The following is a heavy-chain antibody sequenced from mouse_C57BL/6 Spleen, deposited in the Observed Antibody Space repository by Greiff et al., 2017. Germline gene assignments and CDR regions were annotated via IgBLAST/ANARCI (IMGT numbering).Heavy chain of an antibody. V-gene: IGHV2-2*01. Sequence: VQRVESGPGLVQPSQSLSITCTVSGFSLTSYGVHWVRQSPGKGLEWLGVIWSGGSTDYNAAFISRLNISKDNSKSQVFFKMNSLQADDTAIYYCAVYDGYYGYFDYWGQGTTLTVSS. J-gene: IGHJ2*01. CDR3: AVYDGYYGYFDY. CDR2: IWSGGST. CDR1: GFSLTSYG. D-gene: IGHD2-3*01.